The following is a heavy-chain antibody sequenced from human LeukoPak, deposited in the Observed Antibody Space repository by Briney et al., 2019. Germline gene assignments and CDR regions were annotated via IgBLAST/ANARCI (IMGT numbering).Heavy chain of an antibody. V-gene: IGHV1-69*05. D-gene: IGHD4-11*01. CDR2: IIPIFGTA. Sequence: SVKVSCKASGYTFTGYYIHWVRQAPGQGLEWMGGIIPIFGTANYAQKFQGRVTITTDESTSTAYMELSSLRSEDTAVYYCARAPVTTPDPTRWYYYYMDVWGKGTTVTVSS. CDR1: GYTFTGYY. J-gene: IGHJ6*03. CDR3: ARAPVTTPDPTRWYYYYMDV.